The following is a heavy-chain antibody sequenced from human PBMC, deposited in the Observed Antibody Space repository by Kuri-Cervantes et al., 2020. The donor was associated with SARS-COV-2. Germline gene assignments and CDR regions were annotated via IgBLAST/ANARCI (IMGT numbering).Heavy chain of an antibody. Sequence: ASVKVSCKASVYTFTSYGISWVRQAPGQGLEWMGWISAYNGNTNYAQKHQGRVTMTTDTSTSTAYMELRSLRSDDTAVYYCARDGSSWGEFDPWSQGTLVTVSS. CDR2: ISAYNGNT. CDR3: ARDGSSWGEFDP. V-gene: IGHV1-18*01. J-gene: IGHJ5*02. D-gene: IGHD6-13*01. CDR1: VYTFTSYG.